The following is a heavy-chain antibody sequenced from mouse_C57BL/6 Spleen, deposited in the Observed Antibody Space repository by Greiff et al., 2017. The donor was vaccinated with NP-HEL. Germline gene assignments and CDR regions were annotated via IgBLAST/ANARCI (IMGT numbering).Heavy chain of an antibody. V-gene: IGHV1-72*01. CDR1: GYTFTSYW. CDR3: ARRITAQASYYFDY. J-gene: IGHJ2*01. Sequence: QVHVKQSGAELVKPGASVKLSCKASGYTFTSYWMHWVKQRPGRGLEWIGRIDPNSGGTKYNEKFKSKATLTVDKPSSTAYMQLSSLTSEDSEVYYCARRITAQASYYFDYWGQGTTLTVSS. D-gene: IGHD3-2*02. CDR2: IDPNSGGT.